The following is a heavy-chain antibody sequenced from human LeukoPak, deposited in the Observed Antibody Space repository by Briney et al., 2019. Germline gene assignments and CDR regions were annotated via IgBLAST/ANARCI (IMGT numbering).Heavy chain of an antibody. CDR2: ISGSGGST. Sequence: GGSLRLSCAASGFTFSSYAMSWVRQAPGKGLELVSAISGSGGSTDYADSVKGRFTISRDNSKNTLYLQMNSLRAEDTAVYYCAKYEINNVGGYWGQGTLVTVSS. D-gene: IGHD3-9*01. CDR3: AKYEINNVGGY. J-gene: IGHJ4*02. V-gene: IGHV3-23*01. CDR1: GFTFSSYA.